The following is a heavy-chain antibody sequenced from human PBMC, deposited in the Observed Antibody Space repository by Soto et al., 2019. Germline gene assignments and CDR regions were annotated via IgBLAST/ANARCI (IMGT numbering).Heavy chain of an antibody. CDR3: ARDMSDYYDSSGYYFDY. D-gene: IGHD3-22*01. CDR1: GGTFSSYA. J-gene: IGHJ4*02. V-gene: IGHV1-69*01. Sequence: QVQLVQSGAEVKKPGSSVKVSCKASGGTFSSYAISWVRQAPGQGLEWMRGIIPIFGTANYAQKFQGRVTITADESTSTAYMELSSLRSEDTAVYYCARDMSDYYDSSGYYFDYWGQGTLVTVSS. CDR2: IIPIFGTA.